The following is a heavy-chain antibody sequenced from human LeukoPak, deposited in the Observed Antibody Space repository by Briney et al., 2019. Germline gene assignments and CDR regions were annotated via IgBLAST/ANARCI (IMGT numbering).Heavy chain of an antibody. V-gene: IGHV4-31*03. J-gene: IGHJ3*02. D-gene: IGHD3-22*01. Sequence: SETLSLTCTVSGGSISSGGYYWSWIRQHPGKGLEWIGYIYYSGSTYYNPSLKSRVTISVDTSKNQFSLKLSSVTAADTAVYYCARDTMIVVVIRNFDIWGQGTMVTVSS. CDR3: ARDTMIVVVIRNFDI. CDR1: GGSISSGGYY. CDR2: IYYSGST.